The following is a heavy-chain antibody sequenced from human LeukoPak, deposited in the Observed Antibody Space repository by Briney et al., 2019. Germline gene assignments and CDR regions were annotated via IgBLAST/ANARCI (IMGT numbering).Heavy chain of an antibody. D-gene: IGHD1-1*01. CDR3: ARTQLERRFDP. CDR2: IYYSGST. J-gene: IGHJ5*02. V-gene: IGHV4-30-4*01. Sequence: ASETLSLTCTVSGGSISSGDYYWSWIRQPPGKGLEWIGYIYYSGSTYYNPSLKSRVTISVDTSKNQFSLKLSSVTAADTAVYYCARTQLERRFDPWGQGTLVTVSS. CDR1: GGSISSGDYY.